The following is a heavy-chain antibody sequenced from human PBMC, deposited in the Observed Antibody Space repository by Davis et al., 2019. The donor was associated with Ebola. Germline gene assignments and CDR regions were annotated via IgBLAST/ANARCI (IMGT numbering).Heavy chain of an antibody. CDR3: VRPGGPLKWYFDL. CDR2: INHSGST. Sequence: MPSETLSLTCAVYGGSFSGYYWSWIRQPPGKGLAWIGEINHSGSTNYNPSLKSRVTISVDTSKNQFSLKLSSVTAADTAVYYCVRPGGPLKWYFDLWGRGTLVTVSS. J-gene: IGHJ2*01. D-gene: IGHD3-16*01. V-gene: IGHV4-34*01. CDR1: GGSFSGYY.